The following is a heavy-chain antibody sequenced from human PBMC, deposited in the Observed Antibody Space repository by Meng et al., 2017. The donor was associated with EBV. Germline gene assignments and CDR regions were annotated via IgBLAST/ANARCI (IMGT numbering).Heavy chain of an antibody. Sequence: QVQVGQSGAEVKKPGSSVTVSCKPPGGTFTSDAISWVRQAPGQGLEWMGGLIPMSGAPNYAQRFQGRITITADESTSTHYMDLSSLRSEDTAVYYCASESGRGYTPDYWGQGTLVTVSS. J-gene: IGHJ4*02. V-gene: IGHV1-69*01. D-gene: IGHD3-10*01. CDR3: ASESGRGYTPDY. CDR2: LIPMSGAP. CDR1: GGTFTSDA.